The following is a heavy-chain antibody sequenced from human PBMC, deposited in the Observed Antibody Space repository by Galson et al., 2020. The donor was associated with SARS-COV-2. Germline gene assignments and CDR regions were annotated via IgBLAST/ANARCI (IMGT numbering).Heavy chain of an antibody. CDR3: ARALCAENNYDGVGICRYVDH. J-gene: IGHJ4*02. CDR1: GFTFTNYG. V-gene: IGHV3-33*01. Sequence: TGGSLRLSCAASGFTFTNYGILWVRQVPGKGLEWVAVVWYDGTNKYYADSVKGRFTISKDNSKNTVYMQMNSLTDEDTGIYYCARALCAENNYDGVGICRYVDHGGEGALVTVSS. D-gene: IGHD3-16*01. CDR2: VWYDGTNK.